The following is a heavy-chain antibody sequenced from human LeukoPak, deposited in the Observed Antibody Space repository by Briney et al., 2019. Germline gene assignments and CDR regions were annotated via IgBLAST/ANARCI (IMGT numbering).Heavy chain of an antibody. CDR2: IIPIFGTA. CDR1: GGTFSSYA. D-gene: IGHD3/OR15-3a*01. J-gene: IGHJ4*02. Sequence: GSSVKVSCKASGGTFSSYAISWVRQAPGQGLEWMGRIIPIFGTANYAQKFQGRVTITTDESTSTAYMELSNLRSEDTAVYYCAISGLAQPVGLWDYWGQGTLVTVSS. CDR3: AISGLAQPVGLWDY. V-gene: IGHV1-69*05.